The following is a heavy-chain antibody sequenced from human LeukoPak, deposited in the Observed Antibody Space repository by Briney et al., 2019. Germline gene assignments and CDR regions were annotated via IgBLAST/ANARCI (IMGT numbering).Heavy chain of an antibody. CDR3: ARHRDCSSGACYPDY. D-gene: IGHD2-15*01. V-gene: IGHV5-51*01. J-gene: IGHJ4*02. Sequence: GESLKISCQGSGYTFTTYWIAWVRQMPGKGLEWMGIIYPGDSDTRYSPSFQGQVTISADKSTSTAYLQWSSLRASDTAMFYCARHRDCSSGACYPDYWGQGTLVTVSS. CDR1: GYTFTTYW. CDR2: IYPGDSDT.